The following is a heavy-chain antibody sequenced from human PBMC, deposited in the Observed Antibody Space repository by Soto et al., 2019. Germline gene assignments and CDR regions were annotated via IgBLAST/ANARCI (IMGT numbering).Heavy chain of an antibody. CDR2: IYHSGST. CDR3: ARVVIYYGSGSYLSAHTNWFDP. J-gene: IGHJ5*02. D-gene: IGHD3-10*01. V-gene: IGHV4-4*02. CDR1: SGSISSSNW. Sequence: QVQLQESGPGLVKPSGTLSLTCAVSSGSISSSNWWSWVRQPPGKGLEWRGEIYHSGSTNYNPSLKSRVTISVDKSKNQFSLKLSSVTAADTAVYYCARVVIYYGSGSYLSAHTNWFDPWGQGTLVTVSS.